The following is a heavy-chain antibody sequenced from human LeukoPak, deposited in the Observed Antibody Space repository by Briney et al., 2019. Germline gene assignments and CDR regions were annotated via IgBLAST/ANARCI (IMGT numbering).Heavy chain of an antibody. Sequence: YRESVRGRFSISRDNSKSTLYLEMNSLTVDDTGVYYCAREGTYPDFWSGYFEYWGQGTLAIVSS. V-gene: IGHV3-30*10. CDR3: AREGTYPDFWSGYFEY. D-gene: IGHD3-3*01. J-gene: IGHJ4*02.